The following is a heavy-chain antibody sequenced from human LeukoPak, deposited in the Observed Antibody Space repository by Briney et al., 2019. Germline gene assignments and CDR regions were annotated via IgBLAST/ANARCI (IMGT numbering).Heavy chain of an antibody. CDR1: GGSFSGYY. J-gene: IGHJ5*02. CDR3: ARGLEVVVVPAARPGIAAAAWFDP. CDR2: INHSGST. D-gene: IGHD2-2*01. Sequence: SETLSLTCAVYGGSFSGYYWSWIRRPPGKGLEWIGEINHSGSTNYNPSLKSRVTISVDTSKNQFSLKLSSVTAADTAVYYCARGLEVVVVPAARPGIAAAAWFDPWGQGTLVTVSS. V-gene: IGHV4-34*01.